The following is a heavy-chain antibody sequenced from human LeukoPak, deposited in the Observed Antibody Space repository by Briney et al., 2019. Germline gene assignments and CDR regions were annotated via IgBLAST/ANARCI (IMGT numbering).Heavy chain of an antibody. J-gene: IGHJ1*01. CDR2: ISGSGGST. V-gene: IGHV3-23*01. CDR1: GFILSSYA. Sequence: GGSLTLTCGDSGFILSSYARSWVRQAPGKGLEWVSVISGSGGSTYYADSVKGRCTISRDNSKNTLYLEMNSLRAEDTAVYYCATDRTVAGTSEYFQLWGQGTLVTVSS. CDR3: ATDRTVAGTSEYFQL. D-gene: IGHD6-19*01.